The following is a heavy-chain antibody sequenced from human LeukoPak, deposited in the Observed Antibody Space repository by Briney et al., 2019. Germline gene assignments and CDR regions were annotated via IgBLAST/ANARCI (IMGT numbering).Heavy chain of an antibody. CDR2: IYSGGST. CDR3: ARDFPVGATTVGAAYYDAFDI. V-gene: IGHV3-53*01. J-gene: IGHJ3*02. D-gene: IGHD1-26*01. CDR1: GFTVSSNY. Sequence: GGSLRLSCAASGFTVSSNYMSWVRQAPGKGLEWVSVIYSGGSTYYADSVKGRFTISRDNSKNTLYLQMNSLRAEDTAVYYCARDFPVGATTVGAAYYDAFDIWGQGTMVTVSS.